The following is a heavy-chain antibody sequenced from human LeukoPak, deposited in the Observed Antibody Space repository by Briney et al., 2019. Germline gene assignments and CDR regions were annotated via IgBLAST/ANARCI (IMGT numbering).Heavy chain of an antibody. CDR1: GFTFSSYA. CDR2: ISYDGSNK. CDR3: ARETYYYDSSGPTDY. J-gene: IGHJ4*02. V-gene: IGHV3-30-3*01. D-gene: IGHD3-22*01. Sequence: GGSLRLSCAASGFTFSSYAMHWVRQAPGKGLEWVAVISYDGSNKYYADSVKGRFTISRDNSKNTLYLQMNSLRAEDTAVYYCARETYYYDSSGPTDYWGQGTLVTVSS.